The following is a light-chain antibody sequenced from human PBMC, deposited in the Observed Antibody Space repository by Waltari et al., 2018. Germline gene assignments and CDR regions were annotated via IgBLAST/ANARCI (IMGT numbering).Light chain of an antibody. J-gene: IGKJ4*01. CDR2: KAS. V-gene: IGKV1-5*03. Sequence: DIQMTQSPSTLSASVGDRVTITCRANQSISHWLAWYQQKPGKAPKLLISKASSLEKEVPSRFSGSGSGTEFTLTITNLQPDDFATFYCQRYDDYPPTFGGGTKVEIK. CDR1: QSISHW. CDR3: QRYDDYPPT.